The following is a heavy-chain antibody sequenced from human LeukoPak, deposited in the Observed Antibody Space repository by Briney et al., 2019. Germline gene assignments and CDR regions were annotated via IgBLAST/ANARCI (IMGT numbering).Heavy chain of an antibody. CDR2: IYTSGST. D-gene: IGHD5-18*01. CDR3: ATLGYSYGTDY. J-gene: IGHJ4*02. Sequence: SQTLSLTCTVSGDSISSGNYYWTWIRQPAGKGLEWIGRIYTSGSTNYNPSLKSRVTISVDTSKNQFSLKLSSVTAADTAVYYCATLGYSYGTDYWGQGTLVTVSS. CDR1: GDSISSGNYY. V-gene: IGHV4-61*02.